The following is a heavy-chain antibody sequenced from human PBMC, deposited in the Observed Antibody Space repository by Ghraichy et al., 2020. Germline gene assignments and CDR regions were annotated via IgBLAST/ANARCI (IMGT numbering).Heavy chain of an antibody. CDR3: ARDPNRDYYGMDV. Sequence: GGSLRLSCAASGFTFSDYYMSWIRQAPGKGLEWVSYISSSGSTIYYADSVKGRFTISRDNAKNSLYLQMNSLRAEDMAVYYCARDPNRDYYGMDVWGQGTTVTVSS. CDR1: GFTFSDYY. J-gene: IGHJ6*02. CDR2: ISSSGSTI. V-gene: IGHV3-11*01.